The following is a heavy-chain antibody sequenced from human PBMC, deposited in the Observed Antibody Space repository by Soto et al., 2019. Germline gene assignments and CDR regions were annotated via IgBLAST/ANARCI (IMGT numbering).Heavy chain of an antibody. V-gene: IGHV1-8*01. CDR3: ARAYLGVGDAFDI. Sequence: QVQLVQSGAEVKKPGASVKVSCKASGYTFTSYDLNWVRQATGQGLEWMGWMNPNSGNTGYAQNLQGRVTMTRNTSISTAYMELSSLRSEDTAVYYCARAYLGVGDAFDIWGQGTMVTVSS. D-gene: IGHD3-16*01. CDR1: GYTFTSYD. CDR2: MNPNSGNT. J-gene: IGHJ3*02.